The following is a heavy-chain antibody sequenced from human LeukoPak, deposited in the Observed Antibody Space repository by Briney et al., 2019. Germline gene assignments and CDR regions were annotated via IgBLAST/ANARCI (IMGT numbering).Heavy chain of an antibody. CDR2: IYTSGST. CDR1: GGSISSYY. CDR3: AREGLAVALDY. Sequence: PSETLSLTCTVSGGSISSYYWSWIRQPAGKGLGWIGRIYTSGSTNYNPSLKSRVTMSVDTSKNQFSLKLSSVTAADTAVYYCAREGLAVALDYWGQGTLVTVSS. J-gene: IGHJ4*02. V-gene: IGHV4-4*07. D-gene: IGHD6-19*01.